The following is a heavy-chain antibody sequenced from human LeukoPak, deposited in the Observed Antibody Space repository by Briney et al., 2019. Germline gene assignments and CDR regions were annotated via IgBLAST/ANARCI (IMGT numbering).Heavy chain of an antibody. J-gene: IGHJ4*02. D-gene: IGHD1-14*01. Sequence: PGGSLRLSCAVSGFTLSSYWMHWVRQAPGKGLEWVSYISSSGSTIYYADSVKGRFTISRDNAKNSLYLQMNSLRAEDTAVYYCARLNGRLDYWGQGTLVTVSS. CDR2: ISSSGSTI. CDR3: ARLNGRLDY. V-gene: IGHV3-48*04. CDR1: GFTLSSYW.